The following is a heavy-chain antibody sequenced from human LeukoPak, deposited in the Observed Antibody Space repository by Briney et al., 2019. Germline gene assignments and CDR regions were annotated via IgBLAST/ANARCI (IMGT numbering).Heavy chain of an antibody. Sequence: ASVKVSCKASGGTFSSYAISWVRQAPGQGLEWMGGIIPIFGTANYAQKFQGRVTITTDESTSTAYMELSSLRSEDTAVYYCARWVAYSSSSNLGLDYWGQGTLVTVSS. V-gene: IGHV1-69*05. CDR2: IIPIFGTA. CDR3: ARWVAYSSSSNLGLDY. J-gene: IGHJ4*02. D-gene: IGHD6-6*01. CDR1: GGTFSSYA.